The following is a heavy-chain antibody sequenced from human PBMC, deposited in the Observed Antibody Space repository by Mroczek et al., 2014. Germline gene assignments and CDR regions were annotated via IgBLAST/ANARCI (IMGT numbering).Heavy chain of an antibody. V-gene: IGHV4-34*01. CDR2: INHSGST. CDR1: GGSFSGYY. J-gene: IGHJ5*02. Sequence: QVQLQQWGAGLLKPSETLSLTCAVYGGSFSGYYWSWIRQPPGKGLEWIGEINHSGSTNYNPSLKSRVTISVDTSKNQFSLKLSSVTAADTAVYYCARGSSTYKKRNWFDPWGQGTLVTVSS. D-gene: IGHD6-6*01. CDR3: ARGSSTYKKRNWFDP.